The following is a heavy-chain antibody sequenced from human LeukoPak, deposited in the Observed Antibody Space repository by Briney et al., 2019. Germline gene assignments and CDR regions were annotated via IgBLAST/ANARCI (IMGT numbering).Heavy chain of an antibody. CDR3: ARQGEIVVVPAEDAFDI. V-gene: IGHV5-51*01. Sequence: GESLKISCKGSGYRFTSYWIGWVRQMPGKGLEWMGIIYPGDSDTRYSPSFQGQVTISADKSISTAYLQWSSLKASDTAVYYCARQGEIVVVPAEDAFDIWGQGTMVTVSS. CDR1: GYRFTSYW. CDR2: IYPGDSDT. D-gene: IGHD2-2*01. J-gene: IGHJ3*02.